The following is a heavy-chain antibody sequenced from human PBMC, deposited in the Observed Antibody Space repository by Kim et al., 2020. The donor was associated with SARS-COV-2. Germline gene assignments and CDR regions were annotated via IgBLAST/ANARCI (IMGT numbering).Heavy chain of an antibody. CDR1: GYNFTSYW. CDR3: ARWDYDFWSGHIPFY. V-gene: IGHV5-51*01. CDR2: IYPGDSDV. Sequence: GESLKISCKGSGYNFTSYWIGWVRQMPGKGLEWMGIIYPGDSDVRYSPSFEGQVTISADKSVSTAYLQWTSLKASDTGIYYCARWDYDFWSGHIPFYWGQGTLLIVSS. D-gene: IGHD3-3*01. J-gene: IGHJ4*02.